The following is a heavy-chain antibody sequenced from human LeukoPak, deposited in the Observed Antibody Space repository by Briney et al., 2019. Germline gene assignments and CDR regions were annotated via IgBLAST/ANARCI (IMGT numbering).Heavy chain of an antibody. CDR2: ISGGGGST. CDR1: GFTFSDYY. J-gene: IGHJ4*02. CDR3: AKGGKWDVTPFDY. D-gene: IGHD1-26*01. Sequence: GGSLRLSCAASGFTFSDYYMDWVRQAPGKGLEWVSTISGGGGSTYYADSVKGRFTISRDNSKNTLYLQVNSLRAEDTAVYYCAKGGKWDVTPFDYWGQGTLVTVSS. V-gene: IGHV3-23*01.